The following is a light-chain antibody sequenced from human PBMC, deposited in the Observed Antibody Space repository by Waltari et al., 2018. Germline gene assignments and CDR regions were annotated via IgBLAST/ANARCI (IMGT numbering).Light chain of an antibody. J-gene: IGKJ1*01. Sequence: DVVMTQSPLSLPVTLGQPASISCRSSQSLLNSGGNTFLNWFQQRPGQAPRGLIYQVSNRDSGVPDRCSGRGSGNDCTLRIRRVEAEDVGVYYCMQGTHWPRKFGQGTKVEIK. CDR3: MQGTHWPRK. CDR2: QVS. CDR1: QSLLNSGGNTF. V-gene: IGKV2-30*01.